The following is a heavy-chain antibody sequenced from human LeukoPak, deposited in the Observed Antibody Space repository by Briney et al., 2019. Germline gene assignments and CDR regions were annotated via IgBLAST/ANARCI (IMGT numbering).Heavy chain of an antibody. CDR2: ISDNAATT. CDR1: GFTFSSYA. CDR3: AKAPPGTSLPCPWDV. D-gene: IGHD6-13*01. J-gene: IGHJ6*04. Sequence: GGSLRLSCAASGFTFSSYAMNWVRQAPGEGLEWVSSISDNAATTYFADSVKGRFTISRDNSKSTLYLQMNSLRAEDTAVYYCAKAPPGTSLPCPWDVWGKGTTVTVSS. V-gene: IGHV3-23*01.